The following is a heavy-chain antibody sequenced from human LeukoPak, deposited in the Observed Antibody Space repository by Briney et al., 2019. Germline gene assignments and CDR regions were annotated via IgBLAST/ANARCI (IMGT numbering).Heavy chain of an antibody. J-gene: IGHJ4*02. V-gene: IGHV3-23*01. CDR2: ISGSGGST. CDR1: GFTFSSYA. CDR3: AKDSFFGVVIIAYYYFDY. D-gene: IGHD3-3*01. Sequence: GGSLRLSCAASGFTFSSYAMSWVRQAPGKGLEWVSAISGSGGSTYYADSVKGRFTISRDNSKNTLYLQMNSLRAEDKAVYYGAKDSFFGVVIIAYYYFDYWGQGTLVTVSS.